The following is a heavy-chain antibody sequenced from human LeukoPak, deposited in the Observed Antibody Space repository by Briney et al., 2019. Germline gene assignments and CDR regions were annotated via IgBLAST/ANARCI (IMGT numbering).Heavy chain of an antibody. CDR2: IYYSGST. Sequence: SETLSLTCTVSGGSISSYYWSWIRQPPGKGLEWIGYIYYSGSTNYNPSLKSRVTISVDTSKNQFSLKLSSVTAADTAVYYCARDRGYSYGYEGAGLDYWAQGTLVTVSS. CDR3: ARDRGYSYGYEGAGLDY. CDR1: GGSISSYY. V-gene: IGHV4-59*01. J-gene: IGHJ4*02. D-gene: IGHD5-18*01.